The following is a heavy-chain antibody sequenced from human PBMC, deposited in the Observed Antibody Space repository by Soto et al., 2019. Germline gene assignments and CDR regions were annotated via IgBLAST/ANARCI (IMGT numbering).Heavy chain of an antibody. D-gene: IGHD2-21*02. J-gene: IGHJ6*02. Sequence: ASVKVSCKASGGTFSSYAISWVRQAPGQGLEWMGGIIPILGIANYAQKFQGRVTITADKSTSTAYMELSSLRSEDTGVYYCAREGTKCGGDCYLGGNYYGMDVWGQGTTVTVSS. CDR1: GGTFSSYA. CDR2: IIPILGIA. CDR3: AREGTKCGGDCYLGGNYYGMDV. V-gene: IGHV1-69*10.